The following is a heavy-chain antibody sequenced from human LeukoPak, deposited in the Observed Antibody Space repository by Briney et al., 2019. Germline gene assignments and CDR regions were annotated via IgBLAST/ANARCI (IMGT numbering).Heavy chain of an antibody. V-gene: IGHV4-34*01. D-gene: IGHD2-15*01. CDR1: GLSFSGYY. Sequence: SETLSLTCAVYGLSFSGYYWSWIRQPPGKGLEWIGEINHSGSTTYNPSLMSRVTISVDTHNNQFSLKLSAVTAADTAVYYCARALYIVVLVAPTTYWFHPWAQRTLVTVFS. J-gene: IGHJ5*02. CDR2: INHSGST. CDR3: ARALYIVVLVAPTTYWFHP.